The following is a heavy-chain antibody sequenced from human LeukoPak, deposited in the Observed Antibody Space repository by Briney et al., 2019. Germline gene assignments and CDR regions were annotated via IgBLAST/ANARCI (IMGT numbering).Heavy chain of an antibody. V-gene: IGHV3-23*01. J-gene: IGHJ5*02. D-gene: IGHD2-15*01. Sequence: QTGGSLRLSCAASGFPFSSHAMSWVRQPPGKGLEWVAAISNGKTYYADSVRGRFAISRDDSTNTVYLHMNSLRDEDTALYHCVGEAGYCVPVCVKTNWFDPWGQGTLVTVSS. CDR1: GFPFSSHA. CDR2: ISNGKT. CDR3: VGEAGYCVPVCVKTNWFDP.